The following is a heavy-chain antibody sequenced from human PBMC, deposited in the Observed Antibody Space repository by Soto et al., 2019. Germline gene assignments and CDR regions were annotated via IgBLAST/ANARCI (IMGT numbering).Heavy chain of an antibody. J-gene: IGHJ4*02. CDR3: ARCPPYSNYGEYYFDY. Sequence: GASVKVSCKASGGTFSSYAISWVRQAPGQGLEWMGGIIPIFGTANYAQKFQGRVTITADESTSTAYMELSSLRSEDTAVYYCARCPPYSNYGEYYFDYWGQGTLVTVSS. D-gene: IGHD4-4*01. V-gene: IGHV1-69*13. CDR2: IIPIFGTA. CDR1: GGTFSSYA.